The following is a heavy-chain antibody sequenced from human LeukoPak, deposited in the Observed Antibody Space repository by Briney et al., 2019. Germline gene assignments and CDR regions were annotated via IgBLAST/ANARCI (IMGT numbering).Heavy chain of an antibody. CDR3: ARVPGAAGYFDY. Sequence: SVKVSCKASGGTFSSYAISWVRQAPGQGLEWMGRIIPILGIANYAQKFQGRVTITADKSTSTAYMELSSLRSEDTAVYYCARVPGAAGYFDYWGQGTLVTVSS. CDR1: GGTFSSYA. D-gene: IGHD6-13*01. J-gene: IGHJ4*02. CDR2: IIPILGIA. V-gene: IGHV1-69*04.